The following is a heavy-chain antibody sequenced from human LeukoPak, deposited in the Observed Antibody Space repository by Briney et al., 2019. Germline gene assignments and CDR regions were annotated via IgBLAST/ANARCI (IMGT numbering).Heavy chain of an antibody. J-gene: IGHJ4*02. Sequence: GGSLRLSCAASGFTFSDYYMTWVRQAPGKRLEWVSYISSSSNTVYYADSVKGRLTVSRDNANNSLFVQMTNLRAEDTAVYYCARRAMGATSFDYWGQGTLVTVSS. CDR2: ISSSSNTV. V-gene: IGHV3-11*04. CDR3: ARRAMGATSFDY. D-gene: IGHD1-26*01. CDR1: GFTFSDYY.